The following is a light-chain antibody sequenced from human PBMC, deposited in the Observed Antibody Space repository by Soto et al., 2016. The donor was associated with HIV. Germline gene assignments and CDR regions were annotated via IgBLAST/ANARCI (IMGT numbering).Light chain of an antibody. J-gene: IGLJ1*01. CDR2: DDS. CDR3: QVWDNISGHTYV. Sequence: SYELTQPPSVSVASGETATITCGGDNIGTKAVHWYQQRPGQAPVLVLFDDSDRPSGIPERFSASKSQNTATLTIRRVEAGDEADSYCQVWDNISGHTYVFGTGTKVTVL. CDR1: NIGTKA. V-gene: IGLV3-21*02.